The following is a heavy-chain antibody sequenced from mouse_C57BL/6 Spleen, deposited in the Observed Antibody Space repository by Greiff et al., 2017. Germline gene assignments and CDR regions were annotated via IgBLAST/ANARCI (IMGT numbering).Heavy chain of an antibody. CDR2: FHPYNDDT. V-gene: IGHV1-47*01. CDR3: ARRTYSNYGDYFDY. Sequence: VKLQESGAELVKPGASVKMSCKASGYTFTTYPIEWMKQNHGKSLEWIGNFHPYNDDTKYNEKFKGKATLTVEKSSSTVYLELSRLTSDDSAVYYCARRTYSNYGDYFDYWGQGTTLTVSS. D-gene: IGHD2-5*01. CDR1: GYTFTTYP. J-gene: IGHJ2*01.